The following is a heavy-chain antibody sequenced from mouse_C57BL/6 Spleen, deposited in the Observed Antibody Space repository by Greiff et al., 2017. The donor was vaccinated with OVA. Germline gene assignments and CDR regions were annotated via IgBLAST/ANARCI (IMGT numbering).Heavy chain of an antibody. CDR2: IYPGDGDT. V-gene: IGHV1-80*01. J-gene: IGHJ4*01. CDR3: ARGGYYSAMDY. D-gene: IGHD2-12*01. Sequence: QVQLQQSGAELVKPGASVKISCKASGYAFSSYWMNWVKQRPGKGLEWIGQIYPGDGDTNYNGKFKGQATLTADKSSSTAYMQLSSLTSEDSAVYFCARGGYYSAMDYWGQGTSVTVSS. CDR1: GYAFSSYW.